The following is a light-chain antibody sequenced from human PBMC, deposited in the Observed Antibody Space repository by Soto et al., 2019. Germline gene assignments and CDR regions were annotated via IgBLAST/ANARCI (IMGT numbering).Light chain of an antibody. CDR1: SSDVGGYNY. V-gene: IGLV2-11*01. CDR2: DVS. Sequence: QPVLTQPRSVSGSPGQSVTISCTGTSSDVGGYNYVSWYQQHPGKAPKLMIYDVSKRPSGVPDRFSGSKSGNTASLTISGLQAEDEADYYCCSYAGRLFGGGTKLTVL. J-gene: IGLJ2*01. CDR3: CSYAGRL.